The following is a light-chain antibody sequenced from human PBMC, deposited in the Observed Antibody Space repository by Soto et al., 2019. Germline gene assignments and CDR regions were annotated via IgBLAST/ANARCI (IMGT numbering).Light chain of an antibody. Sequence: QAVVTQEPSLTVSPGGTVPLTCGSSAGAVTSGHYPYWFQQKPGQAPRTPIYDTSNKHSWTPARFSGSLLGCKAALTLSGAQPEDEAEYYCLLSYSGARVFGGGTKLTVL. V-gene: IGLV7-46*01. CDR2: DTS. J-gene: IGLJ2*01. CDR3: LLSYSGARV. CDR1: AGAVTSGHY.